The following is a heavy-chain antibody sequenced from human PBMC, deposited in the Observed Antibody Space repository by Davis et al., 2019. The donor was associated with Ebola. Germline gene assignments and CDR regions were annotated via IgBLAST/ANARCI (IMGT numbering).Heavy chain of an antibody. CDR3: VRGSDAYKTGY. V-gene: IGHV4-38-2*02. Sequence: MPSETLSLTCTVSGYSISSGYYWGWIRQPPGKGLEWIGEINHSGSTNYNPSLRGRVTISIDTSKNQFSLEVRSVTAADTAFYYCVRGSDAYKTGYWGQGTLVTVSS. J-gene: IGHJ4*02. CDR1: GYSISSGYY. D-gene: IGHD5-24*01. CDR2: INHSGST.